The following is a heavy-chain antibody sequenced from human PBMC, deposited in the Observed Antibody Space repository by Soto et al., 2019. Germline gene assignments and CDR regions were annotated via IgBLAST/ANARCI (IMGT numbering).Heavy chain of an antibody. CDR2: IYYSGST. D-gene: IGHD2-2*01. CDR3: AREEYQLVHGENWFDP. Sequence: PSETLSLTCTVSGGSISSGGYYWSWIRQHPGKGLEWIGYIYYSGSTYYNPSLKSRVTISVDTSKNQFSLKLSSVTAADTAVYYCAREEYQLVHGENWFDPWGQGTLVTVSS. V-gene: IGHV4-31*03. CDR1: GGSISSGGYY. J-gene: IGHJ5*02.